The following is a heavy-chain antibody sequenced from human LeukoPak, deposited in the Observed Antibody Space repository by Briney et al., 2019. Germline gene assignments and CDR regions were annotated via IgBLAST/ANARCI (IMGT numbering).Heavy chain of an antibody. V-gene: IGHV4-31*03. CDR2: IYHSRST. CDR3: ARVDYGEYAFDI. Sequence: SETLSLTCSVSSGSINSGGYYWSWIRQHPGKGLEWIGYIYHSRSTYYNPSLKSRVTISIDTSKSQFSLKLSSVTAADTAVYYCARVDYGEYAFDIWGQGTMVTISS. J-gene: IGHJ3*02. D-gene: IGHD4-17*01. CDR1: SGSINSGGYY.